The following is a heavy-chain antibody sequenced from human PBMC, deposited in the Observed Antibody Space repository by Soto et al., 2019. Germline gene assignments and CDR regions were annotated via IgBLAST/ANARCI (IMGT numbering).Heavy chain of an antibody. V-gene: IGHV1-18*01. D-gene: IGHD2-2*01. J-gene: IGHJ6*03. CDR3: ARWSSSTSEKCGYYYYYMDG. CDR1: GYTFTSYG. Sequence: ASVKVSCKASGYTFTSYGISWVRQAPGQGLEWMGWISAYNGNTNYAQKLQGRVTMTTDTSTSTAYMELRSLRSDDTAVYYCARWSSSTSEKCGYYYYYMDGWGKGTTVTVSS. CDR2: ISAYNGNT.